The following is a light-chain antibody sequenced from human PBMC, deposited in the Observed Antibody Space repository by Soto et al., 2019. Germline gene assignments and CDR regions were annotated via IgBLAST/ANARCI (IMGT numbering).Light chain of an antibody. J-gene: IGLJ2*01. CDR3: SSYTNSSTVV. CDR1: SSDVGGYNY. CDR2: DVT. Sequence: QSTLTQPASVSGSPGQSVTISCTGTSSDVGGYNYVCWYQQHPGIAPKLIIHDVTNRPSGVSNRFSGSKSGNTASLSISGLQADDEADYYCSSYTNSSTVVFGGGTKLTVL. V-gene: IGLV2-14*03.